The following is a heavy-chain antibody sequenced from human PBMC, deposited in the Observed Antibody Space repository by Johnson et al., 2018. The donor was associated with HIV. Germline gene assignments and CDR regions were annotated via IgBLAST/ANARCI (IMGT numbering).Heavy chain of an antibody. D-gene: IGHD6-6*01. J-gene: IGHJ3*02. CDR1: GFTFSSYG. Sequence: QVQLVESGGGVVQPGKSLRLSCVASGFTFSSYGMHWVRQTPGKGLQWVANIWYDGSNKYYADSVKGRFTISRDNSKNTLYLQMNSLRAEDTAVYYCARRGYSSSGGAFDIWGQGTMVTVSS. CDR3: ARRGYSSSGGAFDI. V-gene: IGHV3-30*19. CDR2: IWYDGSNK.